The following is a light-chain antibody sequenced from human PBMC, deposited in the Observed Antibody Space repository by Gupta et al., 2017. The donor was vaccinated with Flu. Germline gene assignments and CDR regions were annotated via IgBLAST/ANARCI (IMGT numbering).Light chain of an antibody. CDR1: SGTVSSDHH. Sequence: IVETQEPSISVSPGGVVTLTCGLISGTVSSDHHPSWYQQTPGQTPRPLVYKTDFRSSGAPDRFSGSIVENTAALTITGAQAGEDYIYYCMLHMYKDMLVFGRGTRLTVL. J-gene: IGLJ2*01. CDR2: KTD. CDR3: MLHMYKDMLV. V-gene: IGLV8-61*01.